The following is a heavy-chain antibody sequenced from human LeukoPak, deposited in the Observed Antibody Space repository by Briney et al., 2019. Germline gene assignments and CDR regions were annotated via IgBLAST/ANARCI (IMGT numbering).Heavy chain of an antibody. V-gene: IGHV3-7*01. J-gene: IGHJ4*02. CDR3: ARQGRPDY. CDR2: IKPDGSDK. CDR1: GFTFSDNW. Sequence: PGGSLRLSCAASGFTFSDNWMTWVRQAPGKGLEWVAIIKPDGSDKAYLDSVKGRFTITRDNARNLMYLQMNNLRAEDTAVYYCARQGRPDYWGQGTLATVFS.